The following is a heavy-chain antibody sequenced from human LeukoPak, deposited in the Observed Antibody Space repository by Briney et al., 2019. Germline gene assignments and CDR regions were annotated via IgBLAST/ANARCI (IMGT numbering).Heavy chain of an antibody. D-gene: IGHD2-2*01. J-gene: IGHJ4*02. V-gene: IGHV4-59*11. CDR2: IYYTGST. CDR3: ARVYQSAEYYFDY. CDR1: GGSIDSHY. Sequence: PSETLSLTCTVSGGSIDSHYWSWIRQPPGKGLEWIGYIYYTGSTEYHPSLKSRVTISLDTSKNQFSLKLTSVTAADMAVYYCARVYQSAEYYFDYWGQGNLVSVSS.